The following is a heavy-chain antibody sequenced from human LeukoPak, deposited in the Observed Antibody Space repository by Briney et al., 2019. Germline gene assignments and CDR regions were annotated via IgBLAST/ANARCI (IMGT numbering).Heavy chain of an antibody. J-gene: IGHJ4*02. CDR3: ARENDYGDYVLDY. CDR2: ISSSGSTI. CDR1: GFTFSDYY. Sequence: GGSLRLSCAASGFTFSDYYMSWIRQAPGKGLGWVSYISSSGSTIYYADSVEGRFTVSRDNARNSLYLQMNSLRAEDTAVYYCARENDYGDYVLDYWGQGTLVTVSS. V-gene: IGHV3-11*01. D-gene: IGHD4-17*01.